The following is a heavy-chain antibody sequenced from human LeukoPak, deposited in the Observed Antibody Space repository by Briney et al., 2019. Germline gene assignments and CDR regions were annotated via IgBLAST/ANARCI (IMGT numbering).Heavy chain of an antibody. Sequence: GGSLRLSCAASGFTFSSYAMSWVRQAPGKGLEWVSAISGSGGSTYYADSVKGRFTISRDNSKNTLYLQMNSLRAEDTAVYYCAKHGGACTFWGPDYWGQGTLVTVSS. D-gene: IGHD2-8*01. J-gene: IGHJ4*02. CDR3: AKHGGACTFWGPDY. V-gene: IGHV3-23*01. CDR2: ISGSGGST. CDR1: GFTFSSYA.